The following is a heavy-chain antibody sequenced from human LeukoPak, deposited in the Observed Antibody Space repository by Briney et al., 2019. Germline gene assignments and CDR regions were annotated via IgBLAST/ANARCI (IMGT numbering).Heavy chain of an antibody. Sequence: PGGSLRLSCAASGFTFSSYGMHWVRQAPGKGLEWVAFIWYDGSTKYYADSVKGRFTISRDNSKTTLYLQMNSLRAEDTAVYYCAKSRLGGYSGSSSWFDPWGQGTLVTVSS. CDR3: AKSRLGGYSGSSSWFDP. D-gene: IGHD1-26*01. CDR2: IWYDGSTK. CDR1: GFTFSSYG. V-gene: IGHV3-30*02. J-gene: IGHJ5*02.